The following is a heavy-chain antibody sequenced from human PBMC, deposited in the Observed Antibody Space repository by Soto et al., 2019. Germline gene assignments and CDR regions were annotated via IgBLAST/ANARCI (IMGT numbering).Heavy chain of an antibody. J-gene: IGHJ4*02. Sequence: QVQXXXSGPXLVKPXXXLSLTXTXSGGSISSGGYYWSWIRQHPGKGLEWIGYIYYSGSTYYNPSLKSRVTISVDTSKNQFSLKLSSVTAADTAVYYCARSFGVSAXGPFDYWGQGTLVTVSS. CDR1: GGSISSGGYY. D-gene: IGHD3-16*01. V-gene: IGHV4-31*03. CDR2: IYYSGST. CDR3: ARSFGVSAXGPFDY.